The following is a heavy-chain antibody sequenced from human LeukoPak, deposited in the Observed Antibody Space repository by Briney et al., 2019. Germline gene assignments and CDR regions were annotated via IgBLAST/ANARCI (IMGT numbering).Heavy chain of an antibody. V-gene: IGHV4-34*01. CDR1: GGSFSGYY. J-gene: IGHJ5*02. CDR3: ARGTPSYDFWSGYSRSYGNWFDP. Sequence: SETLSLTCAVYGGSFSGYYWSWIRQPPGKGLEWIGEINHSGSINYNPSLKSRVTISVDTSKNQFSLKLSSVTAADTAVYYCARGTPSYDFWSGYSRSYGNWFDPWGQGTLVTVSS. D-gene: IGHD3-3*01. CDR2: INHSGSI.